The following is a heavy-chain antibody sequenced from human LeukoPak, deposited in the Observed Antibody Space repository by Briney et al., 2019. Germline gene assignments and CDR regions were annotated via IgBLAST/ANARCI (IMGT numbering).Heavy chain of an antibody. V-gene: IGHV3-74*01. CDR1: GFTFSSYW. Sequence: PGGSLRLSCAASGFTFSSYWMHWVRQAPGKGLVWVSRINSDGSSTSYADSVKGRFTISRDNAKNTLYLQMNSLRAEDTAVYYRAREIPVQYCSSTSCYGRAYYYYGMDVWGQGTTVTVSS. CDR3: AREIPVQYCSSTSCYGRAYYYYGMDV. J-gene: IGHJ6*02. D-gene: IGHD2-2*01. CDR2: INSDGSST.